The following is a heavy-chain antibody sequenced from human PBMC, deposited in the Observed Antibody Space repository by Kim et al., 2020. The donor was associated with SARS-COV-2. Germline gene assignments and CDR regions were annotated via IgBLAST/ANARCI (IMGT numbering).Heavy chain of an antibody. D-gene: IGHD2-15*01. CDR3: AKDSAPYCSGGSCYPLFDY. CDR2: ISYDGSNK. Sequence: GGSLRLSCAASGFTFSSYGMHWVRQAPGKGLEWVAVISYDGSNKYYADSVKGRFTIYRDNSKNTLYLQMNSLRAEDTAVYYCAKDSAPYCSGGSCYPLFDYWGQGTLVTVSS. CDR1: GFTFSSYG. V-gene: IGHV3-30*18. J-gene: IGHJ4*02.